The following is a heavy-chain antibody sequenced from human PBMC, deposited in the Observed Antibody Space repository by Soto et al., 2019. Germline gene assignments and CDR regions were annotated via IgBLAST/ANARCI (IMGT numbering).Heavy chain of an antibody. J-gene: IGHJ6*02. D-gene: IGHD2-2*01. Sequence: SETLSLTCPVSGGSISSGDYYWSWIRQPPVKGLEWIGYIYYSGSTYYNPSLKSRVTISVDTSKNQFSLKLSSVTAADTAVYYCARAVRIVVVPAAKFDPYGMDVWGQGTTGT. CDR2: IYYSGST. V-gene: IGHV4-30-4*01. CDR3: ARAVRIVVVPAAKFDPYGMDV. CDR1: GGSISSGDYY.